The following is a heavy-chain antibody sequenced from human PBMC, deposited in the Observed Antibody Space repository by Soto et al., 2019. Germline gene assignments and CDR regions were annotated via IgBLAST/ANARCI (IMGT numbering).Heavy chain of an antibody. V-gene: IGHV3-9*01. CDR1: GFTFDDYA. CDR3: APPPTCDYYYYMDV. Sequence: EVQLVESGGGLVQPGRSLRLSCAASGFTFDDYAMHWVRQAPGKGLEWVSCISWHSGSIGYADSVKGRFTISRDNAKNPLYLQMNSLRADDTALYYCAPPPTCDYYYYMDVWGKGTTVTVSS. CDR2: ISWHSGSI. J-gene: IGHJ6*03.